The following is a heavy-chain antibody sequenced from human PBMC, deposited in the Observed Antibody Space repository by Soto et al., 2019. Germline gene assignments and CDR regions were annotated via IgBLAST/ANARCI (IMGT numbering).Heavy chain of an antibody. CDR2: INPNSGGT. Sequence: GASVKVCCKASGYAFTGCYMWWVRQAPGQGLEWMGWINPNSGGTNYAQKFQGWVTMTRDTSISTAYMELSRLRSDDTAVYYCARLRVSSGWYSYYFDYWGQGTLVTVSS. V-gene: IGHV1-2*04. D-gene: IGHD6-19*01. CDR1: GYAFTGCY. J-gene: IGHJ4*02. CDR3: ARLRVSSGWYSYYFDY.